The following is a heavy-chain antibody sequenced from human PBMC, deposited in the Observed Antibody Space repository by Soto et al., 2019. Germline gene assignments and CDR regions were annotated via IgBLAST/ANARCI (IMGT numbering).Heavy chain of an antibody. CDR1: GGSVSSGSYY. Sequence: QVQLQESGPGLVKPSETLSLTCTVSGGSVSSGSYYWSWIRQPPGKGLEWIGYIYYSGSTNYNPSLKSRVPILVDTSKNQFSLKLSSVTAADTAVYYCARDHDYSYFDYWGQGTLVTVSS. J-gene: IGHJ4*02. V-gene: IGHV4-61*01. D-gene: IGHD4-17*01. CDR2: IYYSGST. CDR3: ARDHDYSYFDY.